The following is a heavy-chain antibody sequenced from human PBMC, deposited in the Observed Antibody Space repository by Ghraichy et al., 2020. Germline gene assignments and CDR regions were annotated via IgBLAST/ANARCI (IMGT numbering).Heavy chain of an antibody. CDR3: AKFARDWPNEYLQH. CDR2: ITDNGGTT. V-gene: IGHV3-23*01. CDR1: GFTFRTYA. Sequence: GVLRLSCAASGFTFRTYAMSWVRQAPGKGLEWVSAITDNGGTTYDAESVKGRFTISRDNSKNTLFLQMNSLRGEDTAVYYCAKFARDWPNEYLQHWGQGALVTVSS. D-gene: IGHD3/OR15-3a*01. J-gene: IGHJ1*01.